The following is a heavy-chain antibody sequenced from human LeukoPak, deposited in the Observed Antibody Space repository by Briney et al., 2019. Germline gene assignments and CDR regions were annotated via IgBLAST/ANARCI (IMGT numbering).Heavy chain of an antibody. Sequence: ASVKVSCKASGYTFTSYDINWVRPATGQGLEWMGWMNPNSGNTGYAQKFQGRVTMTRNTSISTAYMELSSLRSEDTAVYYCARASYEYYYYYYGMDVWGQGTTVTVSS. CDR3: ARASYEYYYYYYGMDV. CDR1: GYTFTSYD. J-gene: IGHJ6*02. D-gene: IGHD2-8*01. V-gene: IGHV1-8*01. CDR2: MNPNSGNT.